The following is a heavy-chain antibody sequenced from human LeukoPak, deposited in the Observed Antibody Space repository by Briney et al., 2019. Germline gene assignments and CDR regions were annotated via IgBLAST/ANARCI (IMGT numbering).Heavy chain of an antibody. CDR2: TYYRSKWYN. CDR1: GDSVPSNSAA. D-gene: IGHD2-15*01. V-gene: IGHV6-1*01. CDR3: ARDGSGFGAATSLYFDY. Sequence: SQTLSLTCAISGDSVPSNSAAWNWIRQSPSRGLEWLGRTYYRSKWYNDYALSVKSRVTINPDTSKNQFSLQLNSVTPEDTAVYYCARDGSGFGAATSLYFDYWGQGTLVTVSS. J-gene: IGHJ4*02.